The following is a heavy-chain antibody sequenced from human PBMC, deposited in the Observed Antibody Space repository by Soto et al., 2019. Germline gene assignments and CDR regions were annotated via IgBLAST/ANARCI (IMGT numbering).Heavy chain of an antibody. CDR3: ARDLSYGLCDY. CDR2: ISAHNGNT. V-gene: IGHV1-18*01. Sequence: ASVKVSCKASGYTFTSYGISWVRQAPGQGLEWMGWISAHNGNTKYAQKLQGRVTMTTDTSTSTAYMELRSLSSDDTAVYYCARDLSYGLCDYWGQGTLVTVSS. J-gene: IGHJ4*02. CDR1: GYTFTSYG. D-gene: IGHD5-18*01.